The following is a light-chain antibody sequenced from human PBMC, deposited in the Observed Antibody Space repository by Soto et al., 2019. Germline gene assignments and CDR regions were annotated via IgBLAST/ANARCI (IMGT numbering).Light chain of an antibody. CDR3: QHYNSYSEA. V-gene: IGKV3-11*01. CDR2: DAS. CDR1: QSVSRY. Sequence: EIVLTQSPATLSLSPGERATLSCRASQSVSRYLAWYQQIPGQAPRLLIYDASYRATGIPARFSGSGSGTDFTLTISSLQSDDFATYYCQHYNSYSEAFGQGTKVDI. J-gene: IGKJ1*01.